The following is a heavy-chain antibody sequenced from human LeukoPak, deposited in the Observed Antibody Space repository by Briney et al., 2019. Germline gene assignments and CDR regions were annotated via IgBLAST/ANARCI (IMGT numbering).Heavy chain of an antibody. CDR1: GFTFSSYS. J-gene: IGHJ4*02. D-gene: IGHD1-26*01. CDR3: ARERGRGRDSPWFDY. Sequence: GGSLRLSCVASGFTFSSYSMNWVRQAPGKGLEWVSYISITSDTIYYAESVKGRFTISRDNAKNTLDLQMTGLRAEDTAVYYCARERGRGRDSPWFDYWGQGTLVTVSS. CDR2: ISITSDTI. V-gene: IGHV3-48*01.